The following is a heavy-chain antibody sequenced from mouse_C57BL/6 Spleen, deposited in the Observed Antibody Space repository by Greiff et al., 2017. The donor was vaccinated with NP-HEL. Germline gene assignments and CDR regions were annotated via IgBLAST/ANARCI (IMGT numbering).Heavy chain of an antibody. CDR1: GYTFTSYW. CDR3: ARSRDSSGYTSYFDY. Sequence: QVQLQQPGAELVKPGASVKLSCKASGYTFTSYWMHWVKQRPGQGLEWIGMIHPNSGSTNYNEKFKSKATLTVDKSSSTAYMQLSSLTSEDSAVYYCARSRDSSGYTSYFDYWGQGTTLTVSS. D-gene: IGHD3-2*02. J-gene: IGHJ2*01. CDR2: IHPNSGST. V-gene: IGHV1-64*01.